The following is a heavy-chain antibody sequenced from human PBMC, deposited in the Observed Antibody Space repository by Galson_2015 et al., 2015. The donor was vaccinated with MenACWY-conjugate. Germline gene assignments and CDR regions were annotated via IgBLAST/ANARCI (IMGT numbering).Heavy chain of an antibody. CDR1: GFTFSSYA. D-gene: IGHD4-23*01. CDR2: ISGSGGST. Sequence: SLRLSCAASGFTFSSYAMSWVRQAPGKGLEWVSAISGSGGSTYYADSVKGRFTISRDNSKNTLYLQMNSLRAEDTAVYYCAKLLGVVTRNYYYYYGMDVWGQGTTVTVS. CDR3: AKLLGVVTRNYYYYYGMDV. V-gene: IGHV3-23*01. J-gene: IGHJ6*02.